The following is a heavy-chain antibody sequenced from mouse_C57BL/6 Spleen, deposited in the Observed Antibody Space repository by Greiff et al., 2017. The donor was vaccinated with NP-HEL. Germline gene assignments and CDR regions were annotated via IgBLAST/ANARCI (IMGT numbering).Heavy chain of an antibody. Sequence: VQLQQPGAELVRPGSSVKLSCKASGYTFTSYWMHWVKQRPIQGLEWIGNIDPSDSETHYNQKFKDKATLTVDKSSSTAYMQLSSLTSEDSAVYYCAREGYYYGSSYAMDYWGQGTSVTVSS. CDR1: GYTFTSYW. CDR3: AREGYYYGSSYAMDY. D-gene: IGHD1-1*01. J-gene: IGHJ4*01. V-gene: IGHV1-52*01. CDR2: IDPSDSET.